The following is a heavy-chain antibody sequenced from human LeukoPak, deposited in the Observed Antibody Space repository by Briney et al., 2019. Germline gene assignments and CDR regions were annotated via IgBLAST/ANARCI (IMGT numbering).Heavy chain of an antibody. CDR3: ATIGDRRTGELYRIDY. D-gene: IGHD7-27*01. Sequence: GGSLRLSCAASGFTFSNYVMHWDRQAPGKGLEWVAVVPYDGSNKYYADSVKGRFTISRDNSKNTLYLQMNSLRAEDAAIYYCATIGDRRTGELYRIDYWGQGTLVTVSS. J-gene: IGHJ4*02. CDR1: GFTFSNYV. V-gene: IGHV3-30-3*01. CDR2: VPYDGSNK.